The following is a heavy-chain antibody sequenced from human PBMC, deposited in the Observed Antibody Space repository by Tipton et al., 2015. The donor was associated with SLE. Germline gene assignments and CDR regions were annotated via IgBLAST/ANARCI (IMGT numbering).Heavy chain of an antibody. Sequence: TLSLTCAVYGGSFSGYYWSWIRQPPGKGLEWIGEINHSGSTNYNSSLKSRVTISGDTSKNQFSLRLSSVTAADTAVYYCARGHTAMVGSLYYYGMDVWGQGTTVTVSS. CDR2: INHSGST. V-gene: IGHV4-34*01. J-gene: IGHJ6*02. CDR3: ARGHTAMVGSLYYYGMDV. CDR1: GGSFSGYY. D-gene: IGHD5-18*01.